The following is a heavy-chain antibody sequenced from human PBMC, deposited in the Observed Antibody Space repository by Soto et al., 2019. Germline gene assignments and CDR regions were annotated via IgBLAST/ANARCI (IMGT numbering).Heavy chain of an antibody. CDR2: ISYDGSNK. D-gene: IGHD6-13*01. Sequence: QVQLVESGGGVVQPGRSLRLSCAASGFTFSSYGMHWVRQAPGKGLEWVAVISYDGSNKYYADSVKGRFTISRDNSKNTLYLQMNSLRAEDTAVYYCAKGAYSSPYGMDVWGQGTTVTVSS. CDR1: GFTFSSYG. V-gene: IGHV3-30*18. J-gene: IGHJ6*02. CDR3: AKGAYSSPYGMDV.